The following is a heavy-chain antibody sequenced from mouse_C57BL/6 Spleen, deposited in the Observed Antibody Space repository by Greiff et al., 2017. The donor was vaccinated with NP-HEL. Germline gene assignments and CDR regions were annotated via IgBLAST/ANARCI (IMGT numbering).Heavy chain of an antibody. J-gene: IGHJ2*01. V-gene: IGHV5-17*01. CDR1: GFTFSDYG. CDR2: ISSGSSTI. CDR3: ASAAYDGYYFDY. Sequence: EVHLVESGGGLVKPGGSLKLSCAASGFTFSDYGMHWVRQAPEKGLEWVAYISSGSSTIYYADTVKGRFTISSDNAKNTLFLQMTSLRSEDTAMYYCASAAYDGYYFDYWGQGTTLTVSS. D-gene: IGHD2-3*01.